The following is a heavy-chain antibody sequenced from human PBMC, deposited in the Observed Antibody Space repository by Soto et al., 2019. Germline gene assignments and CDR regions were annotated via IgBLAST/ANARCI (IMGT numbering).Heavy chain of an antibody. J-gene: IGHJ6*02. CDR1: GGSISSGGYY. D-gene: IGHD6-19*01. CDR3: ARDVGSGWYECAGMDV. Sequence: SETLSLTCTVSGGSISSGGYYWSWIRQHPGKGLEWIGYIYYSGSTNYNPSLKSRVIISVYTSKNQFSLKLSSVTAADTAVYYCARDVGSGWYECAGMDVWGQGPTGTVSS. CDR2: IYYSGST. V-gene: IGHV4-61*08.